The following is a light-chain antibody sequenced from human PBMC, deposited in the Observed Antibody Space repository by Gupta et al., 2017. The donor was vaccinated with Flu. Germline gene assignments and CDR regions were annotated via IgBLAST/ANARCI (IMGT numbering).Light chain of an antibody. J-gene: IGLJ2*01. CDR3: QSYDSSLSGGV. Sequence: QSVLTPPHSVSGPPGRMVTISCTGSCSNIGAGYDVHSYHQLPATAPNLLIYSNSNRPSGVPDRFYGSKTGTSAALATTWLQAEDEADYSCQSYDSSLSGGVLGGGTKLTVL. CDR1: CSNIGAGYD. CDR2: SNS. V-gene: IGLV1-40*01.